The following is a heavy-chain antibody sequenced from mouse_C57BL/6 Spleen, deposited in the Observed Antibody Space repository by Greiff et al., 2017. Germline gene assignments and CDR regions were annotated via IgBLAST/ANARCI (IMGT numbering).Heavy chain of an antibody. D-gene: IGHD3-2*02. CDR1: GYAFSSSW. Sequence: QVQLQQSGPELVKPGASVKISCKASGYAFSSSWMNWVKQRPGKGLEWIGRIYPGDGDTNYNGKFKGKATLTADKSSSTAYMQLSSLTSEDSAVYFCATAQATPYAMDYWGQGTSVNVSS. CDR3: ATAQATPYAMDY. J-gene: IGHJ4*01. CDR2: IYPGDGDT. V-gene: IGHV1-82*01.